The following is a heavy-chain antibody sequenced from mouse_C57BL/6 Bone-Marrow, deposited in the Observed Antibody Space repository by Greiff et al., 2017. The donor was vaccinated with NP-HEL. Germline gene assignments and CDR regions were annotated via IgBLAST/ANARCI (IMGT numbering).Heavy chain of an antibody. J-gene: IGHJ2*01. V-gene: IGHV1-81*01. Sequence: VKLMESGAELARPGASVKLSCKASGYTFTSYGISWVKQRTGQGLEWIGEIYPRSGNTYYNEKFKGKATLTADKSSSTAYMELRSLTSEDSAVYFCARPYYGSLFDYWGQGTTLTVSS. D-gene: IGHD1-1*01. CDR1: GYTFTSYG. CDR3: ARPYYGSLFDY. CDR2: IYPRSGNT.